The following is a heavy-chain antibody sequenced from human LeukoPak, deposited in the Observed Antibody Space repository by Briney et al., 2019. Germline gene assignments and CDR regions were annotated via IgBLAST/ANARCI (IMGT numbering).Heavy chain of an antibody. J-gene: IGHJ4*02. CDR3: AREAACTNGACYYFDY. Sequence: SQTLSLTCAVSGGSISSGGYSWSWIRQPPGKGLEWIGYIYHSGSTYYNPSLKGRVTISVDTSKNHFSLRLSSVTAADTAVYYCAREAACTNGACYYFDYWGQGTLVTVSP. D-gene: IGHD2-8*01. CDR1: GGSISSGGYS. CDR2: IYHSGST. V-gene: IGHV4-30-2*01.